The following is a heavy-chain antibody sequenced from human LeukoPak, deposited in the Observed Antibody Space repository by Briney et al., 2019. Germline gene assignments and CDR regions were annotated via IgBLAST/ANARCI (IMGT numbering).Heavy chain of an antibody. Sequence: ASVRVSCKASGYTFTGYYMHWVRQAPGHGLEWMGWINPNSGGTNYAQKFQGRVTMTRDTSISIAYMELSRLRSDDTAVYYCARERTPGSGYGVDYWGQGTVVTVSS. CDR2: INPNSGGT. D-gene: IGHD6-25*01. V-gene: IGHV1-2*02. J-gene: IGHJ4*02. CDR3: ARERTPGSGYGVDY. CDR1: GYTFTGYY.